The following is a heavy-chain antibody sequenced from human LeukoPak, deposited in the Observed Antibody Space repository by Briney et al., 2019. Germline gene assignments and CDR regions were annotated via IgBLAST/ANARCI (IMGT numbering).Heavy chain of an antibody. Sequence: GWSLRLSFAASVCTFIRYIMNWVRQARGRGLDGVASITSSSSYIYYADSLKGRFTISRDNAKNSLYLQMNSLRAEDMALYDCAKAMGAFIVVVAFDYWGQGTLVTVSS. J-gene: IGHJ4*02. D-gene: IGHD2-15*01. CDR3: AKAMGAFIVVVAFDY. V-gene: IGHV3-21*04. CDR1: VCTFIRYI. CDR2: ITSSSSYI.